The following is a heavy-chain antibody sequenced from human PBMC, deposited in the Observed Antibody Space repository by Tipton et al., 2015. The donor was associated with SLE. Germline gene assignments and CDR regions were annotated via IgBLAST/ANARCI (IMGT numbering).Heavy chain of an antibody. V-gene: IGHV3-23*01. CDR3: AKGGTGKFDY. Sequence: GSLRLSCAASGYTFTTYAMHWVRQAPGKGLEWVSDFSDGGSSTYFADSVKGRFTISRDNSKNMLYLQMNGLRVEDTAVYYCAKGGTGKFDYWGQGTLVTVSS. CDR2: FSDGGSST. D-gene: IGHD7-27*01. CDR1: GYTFTTYA. J-gene: IGHJ4*02.